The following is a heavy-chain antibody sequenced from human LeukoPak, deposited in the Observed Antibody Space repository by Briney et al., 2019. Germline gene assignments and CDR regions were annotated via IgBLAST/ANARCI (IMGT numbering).Heavy chain of an antibody. V-gene: IGHV4-30-4*08. CDR2: IYYSGSA. CDR3: ARDRRFGDSRYDY. Sequence: SETLSLTCTVSGGSISSSSYYWGWIRQPPGKGLEWIGYIYYSGSAYYNPSLKSRVIISVDTSRNQFSLNLNSVTAADTAVYYCARDRRFGDSRYDYWGQGTLVTVSS. D-gene: IGHD3-22*01. J-gene: IGHJ4*02. CDR1: GGSISSSSYY.